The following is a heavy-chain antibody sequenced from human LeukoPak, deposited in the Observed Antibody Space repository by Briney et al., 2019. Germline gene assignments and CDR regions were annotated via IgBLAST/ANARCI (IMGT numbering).Heavy chain of an antibody. D-gene: IGHD6-19*01. CDR1: GGSISSGSYY. CDR3: ARDRDSSGWYGDYYYYMDV. V-gene: IGHV4-61*02. CDR2: IYTSGST. Sequence: SQTLSLTCTVSGGSISSGSYYWSWIRQPAGKGLEWIGRIYTSGSTNYNPSLKSRVTISVDTSKNQFSLKLISVTAADTAVYYCARDRDSSGWYGDYYYYMDVWGKGTTVTISS. J-gene: IGHJ6*03.